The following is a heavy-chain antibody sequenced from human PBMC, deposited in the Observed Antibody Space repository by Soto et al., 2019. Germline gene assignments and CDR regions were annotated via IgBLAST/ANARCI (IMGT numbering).Heavy chain of an antibody. Sequence: WGSLRLSCAASGFTFSSYAMSWVRQAPGKGLEWVSAISGSGGSTYYADSVKGRFTISRDNSKNTLYLQMNSLRAEDTAVYYCAKDRPTSYYYDSSGYYRVYYFDYWGQGTLVTVSS. CDR3: AKDRPTSYYYDSSGYYRVYYFDY. CDR2: ISGSGGST. D-gene: IGHD3-22*01. V-gene: IGHV3-23*01. CDR1: GFTFSSYA. J-gene: IGHJ4*02.